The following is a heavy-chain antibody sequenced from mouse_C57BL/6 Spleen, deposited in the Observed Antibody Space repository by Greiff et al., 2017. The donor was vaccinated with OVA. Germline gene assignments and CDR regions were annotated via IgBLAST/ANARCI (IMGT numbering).Heavy chain of an antibody. D-gene: IGHD1-1*01. CDR3: ARYYGSSDYAMDY. CDR1: GYTFTSYW. Sequence: VQLQQPGAELVRPGTSVKLSCKASGYTFTSYWMHWVKQRPGQGLEWIGVIDPSDSYTNYNQKFKGKATLTVDTSSSTAYMQLSSLTSEDSAVYYCARYYGSSDYAMDYWGQGTSVTVSS. J-gene: IGHJ4*01. CDR2: IDPSDSYT. V-gene: IGHV1-59*01.